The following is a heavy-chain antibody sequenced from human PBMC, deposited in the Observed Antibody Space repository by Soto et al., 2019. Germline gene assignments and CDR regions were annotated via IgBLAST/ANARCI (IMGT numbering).Heavy chain of an antibody. J-gene: IGHJ3*01. CDR2: TWYRSNWSY. CDR1: GESLCSNGFA. CDR3: ARGKYSGFDV. Sequence: PSQALPLPGAISGESLCSNGFACNYIRQSPSRGLEWLGRTWYRSNWSYDYAASVKSRLTVNPDTSKNQFSLQLSSVTPEDTAVYYCARGKYSGFDVWGQGTMVTVSS. D-gene: IGHD2-15*01. V-gene: IGHV6-1*01.